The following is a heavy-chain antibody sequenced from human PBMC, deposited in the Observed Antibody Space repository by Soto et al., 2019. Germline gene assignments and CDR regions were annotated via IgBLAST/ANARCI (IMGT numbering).Heavy chain of an antibody. CDR2: ISSSSSYI. CDR3: ARDHRRDDSKGFDY. Sequence: EVQLVESGGGLVKPGGSLRLSCAASGFTFSSYSMNWVRQAPGKGLEWVSSISSSSSYIYYADSVKGRFTISRDNAKNSLYLQMNSLRAEDTAVYYCARDHRRDDSKGFDYWGQGTLVTVSS. D-gene: IGHD2-21*02. J-gene: IGHJ4*02. CDR1: GFTFSSYS. V-gene: IGHV3-21*01.